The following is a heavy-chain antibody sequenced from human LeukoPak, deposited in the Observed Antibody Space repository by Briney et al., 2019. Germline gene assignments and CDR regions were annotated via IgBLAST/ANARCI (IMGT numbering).Heavy chain of an antibody. CDR1: GGSIRSSYYY. J-gene: IGHJ4*02. V-gene: IGHV4-39*01. CDR2: IYDSGST. Sequence: SETLSLTCTVSGGSIRSSYYYWGWIRQPPGTGLEWIVSIYDSGSTYYNPSLKSRVTISVDTSKNQFSLKLSSVTAADTAVYYCVTYYFDSSGPKKNYWGQGTLVTVSS. CDR3: VTYYFDSSGPKKNY. D-gene: IGHD3-22*01.